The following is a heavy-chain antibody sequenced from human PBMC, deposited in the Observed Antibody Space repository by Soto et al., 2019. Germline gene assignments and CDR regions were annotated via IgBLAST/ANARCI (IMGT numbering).Heavy chain of an antibody. D-gene: IGHD2-15*01. V-gene: IGHV3-30*03. CDR2: IAYDASKK. Sequence: QVQLVESGGGVVQPGRSLRLSCAASGFSFSYYAMHWVRQAPGKGLEWVAVIAYDASKKYYADSVKGRFTISRDNSKNTLYLQMNSLRDEDTAVYYCASPYCSGGSCYHTEYFQHWGQGTLVTVSS. CDR1: GFSFSYYA. J-gene: IGHJ1*01. CDR3: ASPYCSGGSCYHTEYFQH.